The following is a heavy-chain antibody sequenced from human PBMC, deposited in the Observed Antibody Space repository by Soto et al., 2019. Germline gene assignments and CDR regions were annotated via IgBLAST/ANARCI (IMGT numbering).Heavy chain of an antibody. J-gene: IGHJ4*02. V-gene: IGHV4-39*01. CDR3: ARHDSSGYYADS. D-gene: IGHD3-22*01. CDR2: MYYSGSA. CDR1: GGFISRSSYY. Sequence: PSETLSLTCTVSGGFISRSSYYWGWIRQPPGKGLEWIGSMYYSGSAYYNPSLKSRVTISVDTSKNQFSLKLSSVTAADTAVYYCARHDSSGYYADSWGQGTLVTVSS.